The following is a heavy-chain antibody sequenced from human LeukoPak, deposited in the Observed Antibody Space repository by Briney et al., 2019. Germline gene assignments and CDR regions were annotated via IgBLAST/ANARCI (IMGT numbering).Heavy chain of an antibody. J-gene: IGHJ5*02. V-gene: IGHV4-34*01. CDR1: GGSFSGYY. CDR3: ARERRDYSSSWYNWFDP. CDR2: INHSGST. Sequence: SETLSLTCAVYGGSFSGYYWSWIRQPPGKGLEWIGEINHSGSTYYNPSLKSRVTISVDTSKNQFSLKLSSVTAADTAVYYCARERRDYSSSWYNWFDPWGQGTLVTVSS. D-gene: IGHD6-13*01.